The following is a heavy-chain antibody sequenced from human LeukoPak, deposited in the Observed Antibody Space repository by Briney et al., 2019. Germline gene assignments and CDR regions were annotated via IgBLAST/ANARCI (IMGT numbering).Heavy chain of an antibody. CDR1: GFTVSSNY. D-gene: IGHD4-17*01. Sequence: GGSLRLSCAASGFTVSSNYMTWVRQAPGKGLEWVSIIYSGGSTYYADSVKGRFTISRDNSKNTLYLQMNSLRAEDTAVYYCARGNDYGDYYFDYWGRGTLVTVSS. J-gene: IGHJ4*02. CDR3: ARGNDYGDYYFDY. CDR2: IYSGGST. V-gene: IGHV3-66*01.